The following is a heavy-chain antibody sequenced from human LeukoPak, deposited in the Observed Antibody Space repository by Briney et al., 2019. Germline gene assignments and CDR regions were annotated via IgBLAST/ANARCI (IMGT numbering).Heavy chain of an antibody. CDR1: GGSISSSSYY. CDR2: IYYSGST. CDR3: ARVKGFGLFDY. V-gene: IGHV4-39*07. D-gene: IGHD3-16*01. J-gene: IGHJ4*02. Sequence: SETLSLTCTVSGGSISSSSYYWGWIRQPPGKGLEWIGSIYYSGSTYYNPSLKSRVTISVDTSKNQFSLKLSSVTAADTAVYYCARVKGFGLFDYWGQGTLVTVSS.